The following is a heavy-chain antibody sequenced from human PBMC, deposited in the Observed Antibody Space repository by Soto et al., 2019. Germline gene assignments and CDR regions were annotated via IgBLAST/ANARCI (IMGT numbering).Heavy chain of an antibody. CDR3: AKDRRAGGNYGFYSDF. Sequence: PGGSLRLSCAASGFTFNSYAMTWVRQAPGKGLEWVSFSSATGAGTYYADSVKGRFTISRDNSKNTLYLQMTSLRADDTAVYYCAKDRRAGGNYGFYSDFWGQGALVTVSS. CDR1: GFTFNSYA. CDR2: SSATGAGT. V-gene: IGHV3-23*01. D-gene: IGHD1-7*01. J-gene: IGHJ4*02.